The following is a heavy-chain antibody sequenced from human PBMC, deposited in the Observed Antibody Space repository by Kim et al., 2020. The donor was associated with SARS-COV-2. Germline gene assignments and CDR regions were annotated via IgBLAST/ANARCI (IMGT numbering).Heavy chain of an antibody. J-gene: IGHJ4*02. Sequence: ASVKVSCKASGYTFTTYTLNWVRQAPGQRLEWMGWVNTNTGNPTYAQGFTGRFVFSLDTSVSTAYLQISSLKAEDTAVYYCARVGSTGGFDYWGQGTLVT. CDR1: GYTFTTYT. V-gene: IGHV7-4-1*02. CDR3: ARVGSTGGFDY. D-gene: IGHD1-1*01. CDR2: VNTNTGNP.